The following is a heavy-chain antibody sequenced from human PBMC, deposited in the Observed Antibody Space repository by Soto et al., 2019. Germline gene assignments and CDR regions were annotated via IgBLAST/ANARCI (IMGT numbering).Heavy chain of an antibody. J-gene: IGHJ4*02. Sequence: GGSLRLSCTTSGFSFASFAITWVRQAPGKGLEWVATISGSDGKTYYADSVKGRFSISRDTSRNTLYLQMNSLRADDTAIYYCAKWSYLDYWGQGTRVTVSS. CDR2: ISGSDGKT. D-gene: IGHD3-3*01. V-gene: IGHV3-23*01. CDR3: AKWSYLDY. CDR1: GFSFASFA.